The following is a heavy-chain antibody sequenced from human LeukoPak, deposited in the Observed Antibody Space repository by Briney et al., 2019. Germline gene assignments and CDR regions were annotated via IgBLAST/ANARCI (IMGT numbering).Heavy chain of an antibody. J-gene: IGHJ4*02. CDR3: ARDSSITIFGVVPTGIDY. D-gene: IGHD3-3*01. CDR1: GGSISSYY. Sequence: KASETLSLTCTVSGGSISSYYWSWIRQPPGKGLEWIGYIYYSGSTNYNPSLKSRVTISVDTSKNQFSLKLSSVTAADTAVYYCARDSSITIFGVVPTGIDYWGQGTLVTVSS. V-gene: IGHV4-59*01. CDR2: IYYSGST.